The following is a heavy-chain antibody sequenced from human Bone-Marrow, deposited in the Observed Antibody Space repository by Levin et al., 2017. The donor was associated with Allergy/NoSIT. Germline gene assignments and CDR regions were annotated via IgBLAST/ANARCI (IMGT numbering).Heavy chain of an antibody. D-gene: IGHD6-13*01. CDR1: GFTFDDSG. CDR3: ARVPGIAGLNHMDV. Sequence: LSLTCAASGFTFDDSGMNWVHQVPGKGLEWVSGTNWNGGDTKYADSVKGRFIISRDNAKNSLYLQMNSLRVEDTALYHCARVPGIAGLNHMDVWGKGTTVTVS. CDR2: TNWNGGDT. V-gene: IGHV3-20*01. J-gene: IGHJ6*03.